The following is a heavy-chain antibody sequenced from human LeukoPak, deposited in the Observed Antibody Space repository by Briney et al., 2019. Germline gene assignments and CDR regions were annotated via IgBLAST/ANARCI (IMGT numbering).Heavy chain of an antibody. CDR3: AGTTTAVAGTPFDY. Sequence: PSETLSLTCAVYGGSFSGYYWSWIRQPPGKGLEWIGEINHSGSTNYNPSLKSRVTISVDTSKNQFSLKLSSVTAADTAVYYCAGTTTAVAGTPFDYWGQGTLVTVSS. V-gene: IGHV4-34*01. J-gene: IGHJ4*02. CDR2: INHSGST. D-gene: IGHD6-19*01. CDR1: GGSFSGYY.